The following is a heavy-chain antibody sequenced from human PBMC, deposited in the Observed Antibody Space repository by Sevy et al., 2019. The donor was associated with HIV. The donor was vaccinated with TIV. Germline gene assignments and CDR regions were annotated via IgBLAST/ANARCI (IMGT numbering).Heavy chain of an antibody. Sequence: SETLSLTCTVSGGSISSYFWNWIRRPPGKGLEWIGYIYYSGSTYYTPSLKSRVTISVDTSKNQLSLKLISVTAADSAVYYCATMASGSNYFDFWGQGTLVTVSS. CDR1: GGSISSYF. CDR2: IYYSGST. D-gene: IGHD3-10*01. J-gene: IGHJ4*02. V-gene: IGHV4-59*01. CDR3: ATMASGSNYFDF.